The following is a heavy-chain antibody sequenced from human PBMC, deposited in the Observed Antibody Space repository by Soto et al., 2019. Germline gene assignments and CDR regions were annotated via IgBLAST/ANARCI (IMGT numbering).Heavy chain of an antibody. V-gene: IGHV3-48*02. CDR2: ISSSSSTI. J-gene: IGHJ6*02. D-gene: IGHD3-10*01. CDR1: GFTFSSYS. CDR3: ARDYGSGSYGYYYGMDV. Sequence: GGSLRLSCAASGFTFSSYSMNWVRQAPGKGLEWVSYISSSSSTIYYADSVKGRFTISRDNAKNSLYLQMNSLRDEDTAVYYCARDYGSGSYGYYYGMDVWGQGTTVTVSS.